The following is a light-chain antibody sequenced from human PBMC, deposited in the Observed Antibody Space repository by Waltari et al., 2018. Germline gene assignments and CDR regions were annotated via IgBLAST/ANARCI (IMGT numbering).Light chain of an antibody. CDR1: QSVGSK. Sequence: EIVMTQSPATLSVSPGERATLSCRASQSVGSKLAWYQQKPGQAPRLLIYGASTRATGIPARFSGSGSVTEFTLTISSLQSEDFAVYYCHQYNNWPRTFGQGTKVEIK. CDR2: GAS. CDR3: HQYNNWPRT. J-gene: IGKJ1*01. V-gene: IGKV3-15*01.